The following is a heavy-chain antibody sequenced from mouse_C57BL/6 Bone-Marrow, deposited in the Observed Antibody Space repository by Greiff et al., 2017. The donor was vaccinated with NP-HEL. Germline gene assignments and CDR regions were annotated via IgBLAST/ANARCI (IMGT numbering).Heavy chain of an antibody. CDR1: GYTFTDYN. Sequence: VQLQQSGPELVKPGASVKIPCKASGYTFTDYNMDWVKQSHGKSLEWIGDINPNNGGTIYNQKFKGKATLTVDKSSSTAYMELRSLTSEDTAVYYCARHDYDGAHFAYWGQGTLVTVSA. CDR3: ARHDYDGAHFAY. D-gene: IGHD2-4*01. CDR2: INPNNGGT. J-gene: IGHJ3*01. V-gene: IGHV1-18*01.